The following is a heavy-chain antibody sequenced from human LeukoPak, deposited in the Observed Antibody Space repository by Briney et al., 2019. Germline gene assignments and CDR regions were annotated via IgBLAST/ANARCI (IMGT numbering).Heavy chain of an antibody. Sequence: GASVKVSCKASGYTFTSHGINWLRQAPGQGLEWMGWISAYNGYTDYAQKFQFRVTMTTDTSTSTAYMELRSLRSDDTAVYYCARDKAVTTEVTQHFQHWGQGTLVTVSS. CDR1: GYTFTSHG. V-gene: IGHV1-18*01. D-gene: IGHD4-23*01. CDR2: ISAYNGYT. CDR3: ARDKAVTTEVTQHFQH. J-gene: IGHJ1*01.